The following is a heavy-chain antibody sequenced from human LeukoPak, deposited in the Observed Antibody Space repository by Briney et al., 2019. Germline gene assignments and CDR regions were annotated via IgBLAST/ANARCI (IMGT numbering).Heavy chain of an antibody. Sequence: GGSLRLSCAASGFTFSNYAMNWVRQAPGKGLEWVSAISGSGGSTYYADSVKGRFTISRDNSKNTLYLQMNSLRAEDTAVYYCAKRRCSSTSCSIDYWGQGTLVTVSS. J-gene: IGHJ4*02. CDR2: ISGSGGST. CDR1: GFTFSNYA. D-gene: IGHD2-2*01. CDR3: AKRRCSSTSCSIDY. V-gene: IGHV3-23*01.